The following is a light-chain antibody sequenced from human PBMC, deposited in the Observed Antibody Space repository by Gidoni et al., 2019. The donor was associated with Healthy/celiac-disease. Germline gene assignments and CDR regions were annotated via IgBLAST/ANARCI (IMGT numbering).Light chain of an antibody. CDR3: QQYYSTPWT. Sequence: DIVMTQSPDSLDVSLGERATINCKSSQSVLYSSNNKNYLAWYQQKPGQPPKLLIYWASTRESGVPDRFSGSGSGTDFTLTSSILQAEDVAVYYCQQYYSTPWTFGQXTKVEIK. J-gene: IGKJ1*01. V-gene: IGKV4-1*01. CDR2: WAS. CDR1: QSVLYSSNNKNY.